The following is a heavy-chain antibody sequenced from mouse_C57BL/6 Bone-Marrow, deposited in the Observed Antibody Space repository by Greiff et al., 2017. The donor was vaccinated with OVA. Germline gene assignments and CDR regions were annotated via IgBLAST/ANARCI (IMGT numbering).Heavy chain of an antibody. CDR2: INPYNGGT. Sequence: VQLQQSGPVLVKPGASVKMSCKASGYTFTDSYMNWVKQSHGTSLEWIGVINPYNGGTSYNQKFKGKATLTVDTASSTAYMELNSLTSEDSAVEYCASSNWDRFAYWGQGTLVTVSA. D-gene: IGHD4-1*01. J-gene: IGHJ3*01. V-gene: IGHV1-19*01. CDR3: ASSNWDRFAY. CDR1: GYTFTDSY.